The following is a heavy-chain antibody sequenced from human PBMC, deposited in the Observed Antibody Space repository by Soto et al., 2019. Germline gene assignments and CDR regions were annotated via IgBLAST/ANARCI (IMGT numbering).Heavy chain of an antibody. Sequence: GGSLRLSCAASGFTFYNYAMNWVRQAPGEGLEWVSGISGSGGSTYYADSVKGRFTISRDNSKNALYLQMDSLRAEDTGVFYCAKVGFGEFSYTYYYIDVWGKGTTVTVSS. V-gene: IGHV3-23*01. J-gene: IGHJ6*03. CDR3: AKVGFGEFSYTYYYIDV. CDR1: GFTFYNYA. CDR2: ISGSGGST. D-gene: IGHD3-10*01.